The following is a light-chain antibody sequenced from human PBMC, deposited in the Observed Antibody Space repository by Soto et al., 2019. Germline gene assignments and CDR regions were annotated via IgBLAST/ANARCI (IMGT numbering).Light chain of an antibody. V-gene: IGKV1-27*01. Sequence: DIQMTQSPSSLSASVGDRVTITCRASQGISNYLAWYQQKPGKVPKVLIYAASTLQSAVPSRFSGSGSGPDFTLTISSLQPEDVATYYCQKYDSAPTFGQRTKVEIK. CDR2: AAS. CDR3: QKYDSAPT. J-gene: IGKJ1*01. CDR1: QGISNY.